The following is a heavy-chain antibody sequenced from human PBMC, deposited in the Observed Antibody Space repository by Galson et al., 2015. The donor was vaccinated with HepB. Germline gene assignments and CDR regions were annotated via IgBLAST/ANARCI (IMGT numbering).Heavy chain of an antibody. CDR1: GYTFTSYG. CDR3: ARDRYSGGNPVAFEI. CDR2: ISAYNGNT. D-gene: IGHD4-23*01. J-gene: IGHJ3*02. Sequence: QSGAEVKKPGESLRISCKASGYTFTSYGISWVRQAPGQGPEWMGWISAYNGNTNYAQKLQGRVTMTTDTSTSTAYMELRSLRSDDTAVYYCARDRYSGGNPVAFEIWGQGTMVTISS. V-gene: IGHV1-18*01.